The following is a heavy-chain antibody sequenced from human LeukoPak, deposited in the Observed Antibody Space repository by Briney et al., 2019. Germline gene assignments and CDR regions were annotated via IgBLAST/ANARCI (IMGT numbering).Heavy chain of an antibody. V-gene: IGHV4-34*01. CDR2: INHSGTT. D-gene: IGHD6-13*01. CDR3: ARGAAGTGAADY. Sequence: SETLSLTCAVYGASFNTYYWSWIRQSPEKGLEWIGDINHSGTTNYNPSLKSRLTMSLDTSKNQFSLRLSSVTAADTAVYFCARGAAGTGAADYWGQGTLVTVSS. CDR1: GASFNTYY. J-gene: IGHJ4*02.